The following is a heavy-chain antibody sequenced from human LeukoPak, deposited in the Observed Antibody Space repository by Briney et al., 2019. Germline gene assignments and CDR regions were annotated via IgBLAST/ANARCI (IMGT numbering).Heavy chain of an antibody. CDR3: ARVAEGFLEWLFSFYFDY. CDR1: GGSISSSSYY. CDR2: IYYSGST. D-gene: IGHD3-3*01. J-gene: IGHJ4*02. Sequence: PSETLSLTCTVSGGSISSSSYYWGWIRQPPGKGLEWIGSIYYSGSTYYNPSLKSRVTISVGTSKNQFSLKLSSVTAADTAVYYCARVAEGFLEWLFSFYFDYWGQGTLVTVSS. V-gene: IGHV4-39*07.